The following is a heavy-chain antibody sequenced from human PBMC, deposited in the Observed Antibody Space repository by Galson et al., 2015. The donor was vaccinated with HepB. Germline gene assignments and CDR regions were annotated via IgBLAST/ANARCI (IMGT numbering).Heavy chain of an antibody. J-gene: IGHJ4*02. CDR3: SSSYCTGGSCYFDD. CDR2: IYSGGTT. D-gene: IGHD2-15*01. Sequence: SLRLSCAVSGFPVTDNYMSWVRQAPGKGLEWLSVIYSGGTTNYADSLKGRFTISRDNSKNTVYLHISSLRGEDTAVYYCSSSYCTGGSCYFDDWGQGTLLTVSS. V-gene: IGHV3-53*01. CDR1: GFPVTDNY.